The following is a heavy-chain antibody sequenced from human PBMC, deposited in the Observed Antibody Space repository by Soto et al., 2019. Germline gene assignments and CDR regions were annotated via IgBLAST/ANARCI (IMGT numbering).Heavy chain of an antibody. CDR2: IDTSGNT. J-gene: IGHJ6*02. CDR3: ARYRNNWFQTEGMDF. D-gene: IGHD6-13*01. Sequence: SETLSLTCTVSVDSSTTYDWSWIRQPAGKGLEWIGRIDTSGNTNYNPSLKSRVTMSVDTSKKQFSLKLTSVTAADTAVYYCARYRNNWFQTEGMDFWAQGATVTVSS. CDR1: VDSSTTYD. V-gene: IGHV4-4*07.